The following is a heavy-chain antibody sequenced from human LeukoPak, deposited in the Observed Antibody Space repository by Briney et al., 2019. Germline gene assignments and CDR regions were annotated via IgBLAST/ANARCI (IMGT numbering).Heavy chain of an antibody. V-gene: IGHV4-34*01. CDR2: INHSGST. CDR1: GGSLSGYY. J-gene: IGHJ4*02. CDR3: ARVRHYYVPDY. D-gene: IGHD3-10*02. Sequence: SETLSLTCAVYGGSLSGYYWSWIRQPPGKGMEWIGEINHSGSTSYNPSLKSRVTISVDTSKNQFSLKLSSVTAADTAVYYCARVRHYYVPDYWGQGTLVTVSS.